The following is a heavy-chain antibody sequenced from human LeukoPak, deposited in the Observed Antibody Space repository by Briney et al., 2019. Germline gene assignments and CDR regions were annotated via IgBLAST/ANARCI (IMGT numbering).Heavy chain of an antibody. CDR3: ARASSGSYFPHYYYYMDV. J-gene: IGHJ6*03. CDR1: GYTFTSYY. CDR2: INPSGGST. Sequence: ASVKVSCKASGYTFTSYYMHWVRQAPGQGLEWMGIINPSGGSTSYAQKFQGRVTMTRDMSTSTVYMELSSLRSEDTAVYYCARASSGSYFPHYYYYMDVWGKGTTVTVSS. V-gene: IGHV1-46*01. D-gene: IGHD1-26*01.